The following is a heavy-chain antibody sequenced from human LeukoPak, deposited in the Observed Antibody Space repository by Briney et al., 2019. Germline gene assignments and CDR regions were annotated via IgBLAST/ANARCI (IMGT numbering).Heavy chain of an antibody. V-gene: IGHV3-53*01. CDR3: AREATNYFGY. CDR2: IYSGGST. Sequence: GGSLRLSCAASGFTVSSNYMSWVRQAPGKGLEWVSVIYSGGSTYYADSVKGRFTISRDNSKNTLYLQMNGLRAEDTAVYYCAREATNYFGYWGQGTLVTVSS. CDR1: GFTVSSNY. D-gene: IGHD5-24*01. J-gene: IGHJ4*02.